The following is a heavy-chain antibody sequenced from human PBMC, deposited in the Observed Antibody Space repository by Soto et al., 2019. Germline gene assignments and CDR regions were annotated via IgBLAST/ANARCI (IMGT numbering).Heavy chain of an antibody. D-gene: IGHD6-19*01. CDR3: ARSYSSGWYGYYYYYMDV. V-gene: IGHV1-18*01. CDR2: ISAYNGNT. CDR1: GYTFTSYG. J-gene: IGHJ6*03. Sequence: QVPLVQSGAEVKKPGASVKVSCKASGYTFTSYGISWVRQAPGQGLEWMGWISAYNGNTNYAQKLQGRVTMTTDTSTSTAYRELRSLRSDDTAVYYCARSYSSGWYGYYYYYMDVWGKGTTVTVSS.